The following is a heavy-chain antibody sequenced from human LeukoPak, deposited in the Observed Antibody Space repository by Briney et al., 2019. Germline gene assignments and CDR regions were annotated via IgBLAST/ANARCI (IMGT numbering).Heavy chain of an antibody. CDR2: IFSNGGT. J-gene: IGHJ4*02. Sequence: PSQTLSLTCIVSGGSNNRGGFYLSWIRQHPGKGLEWLGYIFSNGGTYYNPSLETRISISGDSSKTQFSLRLTSVTAADTAVYYCARAERHYFGSGPFDLWGQGTLVTVAS. D-gene: IGHD3-10*01. CDR1: GGSNNRGGFY. CDR3: ARAERHYFGSGPFDL. V-gene: IGHV4-31*03.